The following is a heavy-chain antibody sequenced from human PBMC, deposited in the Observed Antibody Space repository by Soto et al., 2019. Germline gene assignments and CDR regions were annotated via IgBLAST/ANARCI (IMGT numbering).Heavy chain of an antibody. Sequence: QVQLVQSGAEVKKPGSSVKVSCKASGGTFSRYTFTWVRQAPGQGLEWMGRIIPILDIPNYAQNFQGRVTITADKSTSTAYMRLSRLTADDTAVYYCASHFTGVLVLGTSPPGGDNYGWDVWGQGTTVTVSS. CDR1: GGTFSRYT. CDR3: ASHFTGVLVLGTSPPGGDNYGWDV. V-gene: IGHV1-69*02. CDR2: IIPILDIP. J-gene: IGHJ6*02. D-gene: IGHD2-8*02.